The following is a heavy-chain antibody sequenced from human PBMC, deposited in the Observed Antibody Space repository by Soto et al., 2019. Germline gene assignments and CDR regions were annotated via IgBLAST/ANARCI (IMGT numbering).Heavy chain of an antibody. D-gene: IGHD3-22*01. Sequence: GESLKISCKGSGYSFTSYWISWVRQMPGKGLEWMGRIAPSDSYNNYSPSFQGHVTISAEKSISTAYLQWSSLKASDTAMYYCASAYYYDSSGYPFYGMDVWGQGTTVTVSS. CDR1: GYSFTSYW. CDR3: ASAYYYDSSGYPFYGMDV. V-gene: IGHV5-10-1*01. J-gene: IGHJ6*02. CDR2: IAPSDSYN.